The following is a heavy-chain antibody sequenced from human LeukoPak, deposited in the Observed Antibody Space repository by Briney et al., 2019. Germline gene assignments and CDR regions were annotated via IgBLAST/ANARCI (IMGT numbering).Heavy chain of an antibody. J-gene: IGHJ6*02. CDR3: ARGHYGLDV. CDR1: GLTFSDHY. Sequence: GGSLRLSCAASGLTFSDHYMSWIRQAPGKGLEWVSYITNSGTYTNYPDSVRGRFTISRDNAKSSLYLQMNSLRPEDTAIYYCARGHYGLDVWGQGTTVTVSS. CDR2: ITNSGTYT. V-gene: IGHV3-11*05.